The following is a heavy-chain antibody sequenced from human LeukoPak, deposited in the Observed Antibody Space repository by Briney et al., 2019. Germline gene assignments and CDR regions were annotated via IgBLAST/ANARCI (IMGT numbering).Heavy chain of an antibody. Sequence: PGGSLRLSCAASGFTFSSYWVSWVRQAPGKGLEWVANIKQDGSDKYYVDSVKGRFTISRDNAKNSLYLQMNSLRAEDTAVYFCVRGEPSIAVAAVDYWGQGTLVTVSS. CDR3: VRGEPSIAVAAVDY. D-gene: IGHD6-19*01. CDR1: GFTFSSYW. J-gene: IGHJ4*02. CDR2: IKQDGSDK. V-gene: IGHV3-7*04.